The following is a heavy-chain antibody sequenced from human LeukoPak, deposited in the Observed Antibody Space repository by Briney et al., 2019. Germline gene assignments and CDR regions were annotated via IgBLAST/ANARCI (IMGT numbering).Heavy chain of an antibody. CDR2: ISHDGMNA. CDR1: GLHLSGTA. CDR3: AKDGAQYSSGPECDP. V-gene: IGHV3-23*01. J-gene: IGHJ5*02. Sequence: GGSLRLSCAASGLHLSGTAMSLVRQAPGKGLEWVSAISHDGMNAYYADSVKGRFTISRDNSKKTVSLEMSSLTAADTGVYYCAKDGAQYSSGPECDPRGQGALVTVSP. D-gene: IGHD6-19*01.